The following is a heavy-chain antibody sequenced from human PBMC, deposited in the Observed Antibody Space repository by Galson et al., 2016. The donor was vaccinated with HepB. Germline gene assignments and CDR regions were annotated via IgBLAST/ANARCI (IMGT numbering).Heavy chain of an antibody. Sequence: SLRLSCAAAGSTFSSYNMNWVRQTPGKGLEWISYISASGRSIYNADSVKGRFTIYRDNAKNSLYLQMNSLRAEDTAIYYCARDPWGIAVTGTRLDWYFDLWGRGTLVAVSS. V-gene: IGHV3-48*03. CDR1: GSTFSSYN. CDR2: ISASGRSI. J-gene: IGHJ2*01. D-gene: IGHD6-19*01. CDR3: ARDPWGIAVTGTRLDWYFDL.